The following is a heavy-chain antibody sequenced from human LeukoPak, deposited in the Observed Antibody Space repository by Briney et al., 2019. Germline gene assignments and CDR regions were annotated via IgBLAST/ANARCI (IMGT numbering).Heavy chain of an antibody. CDR3: TRDWRNMAFDI. J-gene: IGHJ3*02. CDR2: IIGEGGRI. D-gene: IGHD1-14*01. V-gene: IGHV3-74*01. CDR1: GFTLCSYW. Sequence: GGSLRLSCAASGFTLCSYWMHWGREGPGQGRGWGSRIIGEGGRISYADSVKGRFTISRDNAKNTLYLQLNRLRAEATAVYYCTRDWRNMAFDIWGQGTMVTVSS.